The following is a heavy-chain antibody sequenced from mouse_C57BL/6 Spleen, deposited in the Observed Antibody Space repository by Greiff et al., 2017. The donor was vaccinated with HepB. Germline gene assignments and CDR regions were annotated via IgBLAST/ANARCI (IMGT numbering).Heavy chain of an antibody. CDR1: GYTFTSYW. CDR3: AREVYSPFAY. CDR2: IDPSDSYT. J-gene: IGHJ3*01. D-gene: IGHD2-12*01. V-gene: IGHV1-50*01. Sequence: QVQLQQPGAELVKPGASVKLSCKASGYTFTSYWMQWVKQRPGQGLEWIGEIDPSDSYTNSNQKFKVKATLTVDTSSSTAYMQLSSLTSEDSSVYYCAREVYSPFAYWGQGTLVTVAA.